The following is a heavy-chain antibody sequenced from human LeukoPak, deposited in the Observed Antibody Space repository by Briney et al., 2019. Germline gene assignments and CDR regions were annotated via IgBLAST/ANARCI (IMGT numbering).Heavy chain of an antibody. D-gene: IGHD2-2*01. CDR2: ISNSGRTI. CDR1: GFTFSSYG. Sequence: GESLRLSCAASGFTFSSYGMNWVRQAPGKGLEWVSYISNSGRTIFYADSVKGRFTVSRDNAKNSLYLQMNSLRAEDTAVYYCVRRYCSSTSCTLDSWGQGTLVTVSS. V-gene: IGHV3-48*03. J-gene: IGHJ4*02. CDR3: VRRYCSSTSCTLDS.